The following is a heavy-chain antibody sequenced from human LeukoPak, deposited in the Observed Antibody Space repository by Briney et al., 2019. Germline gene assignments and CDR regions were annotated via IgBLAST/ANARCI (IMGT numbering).Heavy chain of an antibody. Sequence: NPSETLSLTCTVSGGSISSYYWSWIRQPAGKGLEWIGRIYISGSTNYNPSLKSRVTMSVDTSKNQFSLKLSSVTAEDTAVYYCARDGSSFNWFDPWGQGTLVTVSS. D-gene: IGHD6-13*01. J-gene: IGHJ5*02. CDR3: ARDGSSFNWFDP. CDR1: GGSISSYY. V-gene: IGHV4-4*07. CDR2: IYISGST.